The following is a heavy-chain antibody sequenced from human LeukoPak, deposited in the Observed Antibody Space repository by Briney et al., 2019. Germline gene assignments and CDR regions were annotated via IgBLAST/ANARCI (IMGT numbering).Heavy chain of an antibody. V-gene: IGHV3-23*01. Sequence: PGGSLRLSCAASGLSFSNYAMSWVRQAPGKGLEWVSGISGSGDNTYYADSVEGRFTVSRDNPKNTLYLLLNSLRADDTAVYYCATGQGSASGNYYNVNYFDSWGQGALVTVSS. CDR2: ISGSGDNT. CDR3: ATGQGSASGNYYNVNYFDS. J-gene: IGHJ4*02. CDR1: GLSFSNYA. D-gene: IGHD3-10*01.